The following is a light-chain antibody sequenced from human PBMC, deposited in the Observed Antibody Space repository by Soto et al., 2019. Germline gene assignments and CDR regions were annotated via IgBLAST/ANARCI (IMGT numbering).Light chain of an antibody. Sequence: IVFTQSPATLSLSPWERSTLSFRASQSVSSYLAWYQQKPGQAPRLLIYGASNRATGIPDRFSGSGSGTDFTLTISRLEPEDFAVYYCQQYGSSGTFGQGTKVDIK. CDR2: GAS. J-gene: IGKJ1*01. V-gene: IGKV3-20*01. CDR1: QSVSSY. CDR3: QQYGSSGT.